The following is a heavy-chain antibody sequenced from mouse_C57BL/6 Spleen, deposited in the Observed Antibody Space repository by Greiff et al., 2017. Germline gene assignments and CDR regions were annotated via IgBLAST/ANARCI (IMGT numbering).Heavy chain of an antibody. V-gene: IGHV5-17*01. CDR1: GFTFSDYG. CDR2: ISSGSSTI. J-gene: IGHJ4*01. Sequence: EVKLMESGGGLVKPGGSLKLSCAASGFTFSDYGMHWVRQAPEKGLEWVAYISSGSSTIYYADTVKGRFTISRDNAKNTLFLQMTSLRSEDKAMYYCARGDSYGGCYAMDYWGQGTSVTVSS. D-gene: IGHD3-3*01. CDR3: ARGDSYGGCYAMDY.